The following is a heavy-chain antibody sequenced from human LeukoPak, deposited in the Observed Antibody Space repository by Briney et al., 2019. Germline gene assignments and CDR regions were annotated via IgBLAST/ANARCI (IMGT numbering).Heavy chain of an antibody. Sequence: SETLSLTCTVSGGSISTYYWSWIRQPPGKGLEWIGFIYHSGSTKYNPSLKSRVTISVDTSKNQFSLKLSSVTAADTAVYYCARDGYSGNDGLWGQGTLVTVSS. J-gene: IGHJ4*02. D-gene: IGHD5-12*01. CDR3: ARDGYSGNDGL. CDR1: GGSISTYY. V-gene: IGHV4-59*01. CDR2: IYHSGST.